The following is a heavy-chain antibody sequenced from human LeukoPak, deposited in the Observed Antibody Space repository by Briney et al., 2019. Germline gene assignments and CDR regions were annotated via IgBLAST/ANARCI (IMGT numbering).Heavy chain of an antibody. V-gene: IGHV4-39*01. Sequence: SETLSLTCTVSGGSISSYYWGWIRQPPGKGLEWIGTIYYSGSTYYNPSLKSRVTISVDTSKNQFSLKLSSVTAADTAVYYCARHKWSVGSDYWGQGTLVTVSS. J-gene: IGHJ4*02. CDR1: GGSISSYY. D-gene: IGHD1-26*01. CDR2: IYYSGST. CDR3: ARHKWSVGSDY.